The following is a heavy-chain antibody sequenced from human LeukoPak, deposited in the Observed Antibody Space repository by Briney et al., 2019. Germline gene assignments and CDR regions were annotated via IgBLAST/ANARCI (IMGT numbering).Heavy chain of an antibody. CDR1: GGSISSSTFY. D-gene: IGHD4-11*01. V-gene: IGHV4-39*01. CDR2: IFYTGNT. CDR3: ARLGGYSNYEAGY. J-gene: IGHJ4*02. Sequence: SETLSLTCTVSGGSISSSTFYWGLIRQPPGKWLEWIGTIFYTGNTYYNPSLKSRLTISVDTSTNQFSLTLSSVTAADTAVYYCARLGGYSNYEAGYWGQGTLVTVSS.